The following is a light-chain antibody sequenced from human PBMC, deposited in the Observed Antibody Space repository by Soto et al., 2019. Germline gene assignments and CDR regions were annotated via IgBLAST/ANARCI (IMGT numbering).Light chain of an antibody. CDR3: SSYTTSSTLV. CDR2: DVT. CDR1: SSDIGGYHY. Sequence: QSALTQPASVSGSPGQSISISCTGTSSDIGGYHYVSWYQQHPGKAPKLIISDVTNRPSGVSNRFSGSKSGNTASLTISGLQAEDEADYFCSSYTTSSTLVFGGGTKLTVL. J-gene: IGLJ3*02. V-gene: IGLV2-14*01.